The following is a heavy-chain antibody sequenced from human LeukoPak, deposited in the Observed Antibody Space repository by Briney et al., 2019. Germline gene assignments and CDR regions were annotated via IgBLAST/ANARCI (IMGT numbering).Heavy chain of an antibody. J-gene: IGHJ5*01. CDR3: ARTSWGIAAAGDS. V-gene: IGHV3-7*01. CDR1: GFTFSSYW. D-gene: IGHD6-13*01. Sequence: GGSLRLSCAASGFTFSSYWMSWVRQAPGKGLEWVANIKEDGSEKYYVDSVKGRFTISRDNAKSSLYLQMNSLRAEDTAVYYCARTSWGIAAAGDSWGQGTLVIVSP. CDR2: IKEDGSEK.